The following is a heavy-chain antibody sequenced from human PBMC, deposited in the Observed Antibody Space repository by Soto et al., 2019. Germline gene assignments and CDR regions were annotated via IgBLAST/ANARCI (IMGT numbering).Heavy chain of an antibody. Sequence: QITLKESCPTLVKPTQTLTLTCTFSGCSLNTGGLGGGWISQPPGQALEWLALIYWDYVKRYNPTLKSRLTITRDKSKNQEVVTMSNMDPVDAGTYYCVPSRCGGDCLQSSSSHLYYGRDGWGPGTTVTVSS. D-gene: IGHD2-21*02. CDR2: IYWDYVK. V-gene: IGHV2-5*02. J-gene: IGHJ6*02. CDR3: VPSRCGGDCLQSSSSHLYYGRDG. CDR1: GCSLNTGGLG.